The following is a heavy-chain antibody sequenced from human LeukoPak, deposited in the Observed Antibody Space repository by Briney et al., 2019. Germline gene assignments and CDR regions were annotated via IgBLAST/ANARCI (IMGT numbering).Heavy chain of an antibody. V-gene: IGHV4-39*07. Sequence: PSETLSLTCTVSGGSISSSSYYWGWVRQPPGKGLEWMGCIYYSGSTNYNPSLKRRLTISVATSKNQFSLKLSSVTAADTAVYYCARAGELGIVEVPAAKLFDYWGQGTLVTVSS. D-gene: IGHD2-2*03. J-gene: IGHJ4*02. CDR3: ARAGELGIVEVPAAKLFDY. CDR2: IYYSGST. CDR1: GGSISSSSYY.